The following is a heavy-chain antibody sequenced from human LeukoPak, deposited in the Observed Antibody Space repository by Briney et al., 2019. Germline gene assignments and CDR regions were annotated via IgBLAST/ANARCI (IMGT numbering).Heavy chain of an antibody. CDR1: GFIFSTYW. CDR2: INEDGSEK. J-gene: IGHJ4*02. D-gene: IGHD1-1*01. CDR3: ARGGQIGTVDY. Sequence: GGSLRLSCAASGFIFSTYWMSWVRQAPGKGLEWVANINEDGSEKYYVDSVKGRFTISRDNAKISVYLQMNSPRAEDTAVYYCARGGQIGTVDYWGQGALVTVSS. V-gene: IGHV3-7*01.